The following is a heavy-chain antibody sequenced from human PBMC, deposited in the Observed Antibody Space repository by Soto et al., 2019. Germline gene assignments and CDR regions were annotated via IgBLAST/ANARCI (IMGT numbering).Heavy chain of an antibody. CDR1: GGSFSGYY. CDR3: ARGPYYYDSSHAFDI. J-gene: IGHJ3*02. D-gene: IGHD3-22*01. CDR2: INHSGST. Sequence: PSETRSRTCAVYGGSFSGYYWSWIRQPPGKGLEWIGEINHSGSTSYNPSLKSRVTISVDTSKNQFSLKLSSVTAADTAVYYCARGPYYYDSSHAFDIWGQGTMVTVSS. V-gene: IGHV4-34*01.